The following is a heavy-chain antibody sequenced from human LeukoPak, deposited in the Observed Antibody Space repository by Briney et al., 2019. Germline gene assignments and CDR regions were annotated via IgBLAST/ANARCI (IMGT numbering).Heavy chain of an antibody. CDR1: GYTLTELS. CDR2: FDPEDGET. D-gene: IGHD3-22*01. Sequence: ASVKVSCKVSGYTLTELSMHWVRQAPGKGLEWMGGFDPEDGETVYAQNFQGRVTMSEDTSTDTAYMELFSLRSEDTAVYYCATVANGYYYYWGQGTLVTVSS. CDR3: ATVANGYYYY. V-gene: IGHV1-24*01. J-gene: IGHJ4*02.